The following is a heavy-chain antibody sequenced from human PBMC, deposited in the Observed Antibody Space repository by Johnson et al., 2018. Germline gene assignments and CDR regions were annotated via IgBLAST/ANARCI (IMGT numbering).Heavy chain of an antibody. CDR2: ISYDGSNK. V-gene: IGHV3-30-3*01. J-gene: IGHJ6*03. D-gene: IGHD3-16*01. Sequence: QVQLVQSGGGVVQPGRSLRLSCAASGFTFSSYAMHWVRQAPGKGLEWVAVISYDGSNKYYADSVKGRFTISRDNSKNTLYLEKNSLRAEDTGGYYCAGGEVRGGGYYYYYMDVWGKGTTVTVSS. CDR3: AGGEVRGGGYYYYYMDV. CDR1: GFTFSSYA.